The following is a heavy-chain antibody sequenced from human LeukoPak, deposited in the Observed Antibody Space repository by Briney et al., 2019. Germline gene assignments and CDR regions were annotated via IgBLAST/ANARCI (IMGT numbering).Heavy chain of an antibody. V-gene: IGHV1-46*01. D-gene: IGHD3-22*01. CDR3: ARGVHVRVYDSNPHYGHY. CDR1: GYTFTSYY. J-gene: IGHJ4*02. Sequence: GASVKVSCKASGYTFTSYYIFWVRQAPGQGLEWMGIINPSTGSTSYSQKFQGRVTMTRDMSTSTVYMELSSLRSEDTAFYYCARGVHVRVYDSNPHYGHYWGQGTLVTVSS. CDR2: INPSTGST.